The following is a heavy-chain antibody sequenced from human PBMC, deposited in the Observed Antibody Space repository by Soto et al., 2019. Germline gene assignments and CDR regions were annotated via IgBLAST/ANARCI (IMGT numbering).Heavy chain of an antibody. J-gene: IGHJ4*02. CDR2: INPSGGST. CDR1: GYTFTSYY. CDR3: ASSDWELPFDY. V-gene: IGHV1-46*01. Sequence: ASVKVSCKASGYTFTSYYMHWVRQAPRQGLEWMGIINPSGGSTSYAQKFQGRVTMTRDTSTSTVYMELSSLRSEDTAVYYCASSDWELPFDYWGQGTLVTVSS. D-gene: IGHD1-26*01.